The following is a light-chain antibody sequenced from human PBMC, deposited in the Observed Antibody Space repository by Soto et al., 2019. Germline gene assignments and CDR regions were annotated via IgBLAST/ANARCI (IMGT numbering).Light chain of an antibody. J-gene: IGLJ2*01. CDR2: DVA. CDR3: CSYTSSSTPVV. Sequence: QSALTQPRSVSGSPGQSVTISCTGTRSDVGGYNFVSWYQQHPGKAPTLIIYDVAKRPSGVPDRFSGSKSADTASLTISGLQAEDEADYYCCSYTSSSTPVVFGGGTKLTVL. CDR1: RSDVGGYNF. V-gene: IGLV2-11*01.